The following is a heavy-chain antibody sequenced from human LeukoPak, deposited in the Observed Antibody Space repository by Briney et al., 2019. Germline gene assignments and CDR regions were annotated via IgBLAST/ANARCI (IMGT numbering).Heavy chain of an antibody. V-gene: IGHV4-4*07. CDR3: AREVIAAAGTLGDY. Sequence: PSETLSLTCTVSGGSISSYYWSWIRQPAGKGLEWIGRIYTSGSTNYNPSLKSRVTISVDRSKNQFSLKLSSVTAADTAVYYCAREVIAAAGTLGDYWGQGTLVTVSS. D-gene: IGHD6-13*01. J-gene: IGHJ4*02. CDR2: IYTSGST. CDR1: GGSISSYY.